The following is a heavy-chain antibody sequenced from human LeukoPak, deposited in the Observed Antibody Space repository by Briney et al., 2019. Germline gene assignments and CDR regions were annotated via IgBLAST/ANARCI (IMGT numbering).Heavy chain of an antibody. V-gene: IGHV1-2*02. CDR2: INFNSGAT. J-gene: IGHJ4*02. Sequence: GASVKVSCKASGYTFSGYYMHWLRQAPGQGPEWMGCINFNSGATSYAQEFQGRVTMTRDTSISTAYMELSSLRSEDTAVYYCATYTSSGWDYWGQGTLVTVSS. CDR1: GYTFSGYY. CDR3: ATYTSSGWDY. D-gene: IGHD6-19*01.